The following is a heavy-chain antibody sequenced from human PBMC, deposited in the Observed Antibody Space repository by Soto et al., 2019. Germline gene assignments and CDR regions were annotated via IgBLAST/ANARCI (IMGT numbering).Heavy chain of an antibody. V-gene: IGHV3-23*01. Sequence: EVQLLESGGGLVQPGGSLRLSCAASGFTFSSYAMSWVRQAPGKGLEWVSAISGSGGSTYYADSVKGRFTISRDNSKNTLYRQMNSLRAEDTAVYYCAKGRSSWYDAFDIWGQGTMVTVSS. CDR1: GFTFSSYA. CDR3: AKGRSSWYDAFDI. CDR2: ISGSGGST. D-gene: IGHD6-13*01. J-gene: IGHJ3*02.